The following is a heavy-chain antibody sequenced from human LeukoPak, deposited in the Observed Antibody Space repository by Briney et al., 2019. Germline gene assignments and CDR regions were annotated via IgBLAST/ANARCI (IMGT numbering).Heavy chain of an antibody. CDR2: IRYDGSNK. CDR1: GFTFSSYE. V-gene: IGHV3-30*02. D-gene: IGHD6-6*01. CDR3: AKVSSSLGDYGDY. J-gene: IGHJ4*02. Sequence: GGSLRLSCAASGFTFSSYEMNWVRQAPGKGLEWVAFIRYDGSNKYYADSVKGRFTISRDNSKNTLYLQMNSLRAEDTAVYYCAKVSSSLGDYGDYWGQGTLVTVSS.